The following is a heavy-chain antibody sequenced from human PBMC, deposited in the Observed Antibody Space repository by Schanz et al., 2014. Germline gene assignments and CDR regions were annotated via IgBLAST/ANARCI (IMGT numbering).Heavy chain of an antibody. CDR1: GFTFSSYA. J-gene: IGHJ4*02. V-gene: IGHV3-30*04. CDR2: TSSDGSLK. CDR3: AKEKGDCSSTSCSYYFDY. D-gene: IGHD2-2*01. Sequence: QVQLVESGGGVVQPGRSLRLSCAASGFTFSSYAVHWVRQAPDKGLVWVAVTSSDGSLKYYADSVKGRFTISRDNSKNTLYLQMNSLRAEDTAVYYCAKEKGDCSSTSCSYYFDYWGQGTLVTVSS.